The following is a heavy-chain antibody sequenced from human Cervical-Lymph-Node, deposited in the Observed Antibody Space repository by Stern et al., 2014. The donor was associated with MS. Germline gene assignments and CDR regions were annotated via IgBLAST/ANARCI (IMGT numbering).Heavy chain of an antibody. CDR1: GYRFTIYY. Sequence: EVQLVQSGAEVKKPGESLKISCKLSGYRFTIYYIAWVRQLPGKGLEWMGVIYPYDSDPTYSPSVQCQVTISAAKSITTAYLHWSSLRASDTAMYYCARHVQGFDYWGQGTLVTVSS. J-gene: IGHJ4*02. CDR3: ARHVQGFDY. V-gene: IGHV5-51*01. CDR2: IYPYDSDP.